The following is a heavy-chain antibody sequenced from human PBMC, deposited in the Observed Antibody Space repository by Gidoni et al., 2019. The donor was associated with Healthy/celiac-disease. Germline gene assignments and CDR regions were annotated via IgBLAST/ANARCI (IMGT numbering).Heavy chain of an antibody. D-gene: IGHD6-6*01. Sequence: LQLQESGPGLAKPSETLSLTCTVSGGSISSSSYYWGWIRQPPGKGLEWIGSFYYGGGTYCNPSLTSRVTISVDTSKNQFSLKLSSVTAADTAVYYCARRYSSSSEDYWGQGTLVTVSS. CDR2: FYYGGGT. CDR3: ARRYSSSSEDY. V-gene: IGHV4-39*01. CDR1: GGSISSSSYY. J-gene: IGHJ4*02.